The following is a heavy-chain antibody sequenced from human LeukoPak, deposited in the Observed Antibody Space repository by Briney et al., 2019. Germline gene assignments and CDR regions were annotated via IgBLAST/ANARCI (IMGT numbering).Heavy chain of an antibody. CDR1: GGSISSGGYY. CDR2: IYYSGST. Sequence: SQTLSLTCTVSGGSISSGGYYWSWIRQRPGKGLEWIGYIYYSGSTYYNPSLKSRVTISVDTSKNQFSLKLSSVTAADTAVYYCAREIAYCGGDCYYYFDYWGQGTLVTVSS. V-gene: IGHV4-31*03. J-gene: IGHJ4*02. D-gene: IGHD2-21*02. CDR3: AREIAYCGGDCYYYFDY.